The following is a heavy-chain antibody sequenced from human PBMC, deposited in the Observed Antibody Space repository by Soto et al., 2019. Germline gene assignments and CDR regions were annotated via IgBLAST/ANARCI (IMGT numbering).Heavy chain of an antibody. D-gene: IGHD1-26*01. Sequence: AQLLDSGGGVVQPGRSLRLSCAASGFTLSSFGMYWVRQAPGRGLEWVAVISYDGATRYYGDSVKGRFTISRDNSKDTLYLQMDSLRPEDTAVYYCANSPGAATSGSHYWGQGTLVTVSS. CDR3: ANSPGAATSGSHY. CDR2: ISYDGATR. CDR1: GFTLSSFG. J-gene: IGHJ4*02. V-gene: IGHV3-30*18.